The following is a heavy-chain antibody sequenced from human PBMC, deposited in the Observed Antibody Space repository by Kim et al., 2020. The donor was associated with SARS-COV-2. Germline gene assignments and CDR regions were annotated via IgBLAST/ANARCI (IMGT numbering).Heavy chain of an antibody. Sequence: STIYYADSVKGRFTISRDNAKNSLYLQMNSLRAEDTAVYYCARDGPHIPNWGQGTLVTVSS. J-gene: IGHJ4*02. CDR2: STI. V-gene: IGHV3-48*03. CDR3: ARDGPHIPN. D-gene: IGHD2-21*01.